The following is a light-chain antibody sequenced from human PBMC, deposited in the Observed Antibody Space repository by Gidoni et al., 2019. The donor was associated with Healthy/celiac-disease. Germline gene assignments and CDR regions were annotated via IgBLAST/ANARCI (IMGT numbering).Light chain of an antibody. V-gene: IGKV2-28*01. J-gene: IGKJ4*01. CDR1: QSLLHSNGYNY. Sequence: MTQSPLSLPVTPGEPASISCRSSQSLLHSNGYNYLDWYLQKPGQSPQLLIYLGSNRASGVPDRFSGSGSGTDFTLKISRVEAEDVGVYYCMQALQTPLTFGGGTKVEIK. CDR2: LGS. CDR3: MQALQTPLT.